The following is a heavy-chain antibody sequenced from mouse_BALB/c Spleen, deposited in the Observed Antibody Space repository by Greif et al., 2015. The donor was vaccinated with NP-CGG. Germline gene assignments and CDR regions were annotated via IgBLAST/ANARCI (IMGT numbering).Heavy chain of an antibody. CDR1: GFNIKDTY. CDR3: ARYGDGPFDY. J-gene: IGHJ2*01. V-gene: IGHV14-3*02. CDR2: IDPANGNT. D-gene: IGHD2-3*01. Sequence: EVKLLESGAELVKPGASVKLSCTASGFNIKDTYMHWVKQRPEQGLEWIGRIDPANGNTKYDPKFQGKATITADTSSNTASLQLSSLTSEGTAVYYCARYGDGPFDYWGQGTTLTVSS.